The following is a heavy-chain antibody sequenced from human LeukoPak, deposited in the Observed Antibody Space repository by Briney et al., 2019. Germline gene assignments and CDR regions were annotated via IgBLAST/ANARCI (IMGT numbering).Heavy chain of an antibody. CDR1: GYTFTSYG. Sequence: ASVTVSCKASGYTFTSYGISWVRQAPGQGLEWMGWISAYNGNTNYAQKLQGRVTMTTDTSTSTAYMELRSLRSDDTAVYYCARVRVAAAGSGFWFDPWGQGTLVTVSS. J-gene: IGHJ5*02. V-gene: IGHV1-18*01. D-gene: IGHD6-13*01. CDR3: ARVRVAAAGSGFWFDP. CDR2: ISAYNGNT.